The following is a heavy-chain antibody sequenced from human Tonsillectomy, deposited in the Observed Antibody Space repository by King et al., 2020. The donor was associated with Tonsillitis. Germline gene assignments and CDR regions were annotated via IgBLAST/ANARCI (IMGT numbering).Heavy chain of an antibody. CDR1: GYSISSGYF. CDR3: ARVPASYYFYY. CDR2: IYHSGST. J-gene: IGHJ4*02. Sequence: VQLQESGPGLVKPSETLSLTCAVSGYSISSGYFWGWIRQPPGKGLEWTGSIYHSGSTYYNPSLKSRVTISVDTSKNQFSLKLSSVTAADTAVYYCARVPASYYFYYWGQGTLVTVSS. V-gene: IGHV4-38-2*01.